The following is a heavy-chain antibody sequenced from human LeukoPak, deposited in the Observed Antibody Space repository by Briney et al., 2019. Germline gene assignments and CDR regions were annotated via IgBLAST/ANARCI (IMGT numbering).Heavy chain of an antibody. CDR1: GYTFTTYG. J-gene: IGHJ4*02. CDR3: ARDLYGGTSATFDY. V-gene: IGHV1-18*01. CDR2: ISTYIDNT. Sequence: ASVKVSCKASGYTFTTYGISWVRQAPGQGLEWMGWISTYIDNTKYAHKFQGRVTMTSDTSISTAYMELSRLRSDNTAVYYCARDLYGGTSATFDYWGQGTLVTVSS. D-gene: IGHD4-23*01.